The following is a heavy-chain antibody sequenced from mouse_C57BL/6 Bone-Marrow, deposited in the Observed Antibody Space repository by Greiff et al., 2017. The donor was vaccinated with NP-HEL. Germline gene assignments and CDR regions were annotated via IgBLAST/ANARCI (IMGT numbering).Heavy chain of an antibody. J-gene: IGHJ4*01. D-gene: IGHD1-1*01. CDR3: ARGDDGSSRFGYAMDY. Sequence: VPLVESGAELVQPGASVKISCKASGYAFSSYWMNLVKERPGTGLEWIGQLYPGDGDTKYNGKFKGKATLTADKSSSTAYMQVSSLTSEDSAVDFCARGDDGSSRFGYAMDYWGQGTSVTVSS. V-gene: IGHV1-80*01. CDR2: LYPGDGDT. CDR1: GYAFSSYW.